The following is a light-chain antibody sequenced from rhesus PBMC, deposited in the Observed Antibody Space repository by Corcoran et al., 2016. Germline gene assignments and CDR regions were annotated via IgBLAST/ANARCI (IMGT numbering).Light chain of an antibody. Sequence: DIQMTQSPSSLSASVGDTVTITCRASQDISSYLNWFQQKPGKAPKRRIYGASSLESGVPSRFSGSGSGTEFTLTISSLQPEDFAVYYCLQHNIYPLSFGQGTKGELK. V-gene: IGKV1-28*01. CDR2: GAS. CDR3: LQHNIYPLS. J-gene: IGKJ2*01. CDR1: QDISSY.